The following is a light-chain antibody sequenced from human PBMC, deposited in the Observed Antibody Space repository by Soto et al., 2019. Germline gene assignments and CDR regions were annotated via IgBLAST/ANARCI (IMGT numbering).Light chain of an antibody. V-gene: IGLV2-14*01. J-gene: IGLJ1*01. CDR3: SSHTSVNTRV. CDR1: SSDVGSYDY. Sequence: QSALTQPASVSGSPGQSIAISCTGTSSDVGSYDYVSWYQQHPDKAPKLMIYEVTQRPSGVSNRFSGSKSGNTASLTISGLQAEDEADYYWSSHTSVNTRVFGTGTKVTVL. CDR2: EVT.